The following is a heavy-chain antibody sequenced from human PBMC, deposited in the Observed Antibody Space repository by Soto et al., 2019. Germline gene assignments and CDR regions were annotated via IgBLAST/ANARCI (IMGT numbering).Heavy chain of an antibody. V-gene: IGHV4-4*07. D-gene: IGHD3-10*01. CDR2: IYTSGAT. Sequence: QVQLQESGPGLVKPSETLSLNCTVSSGSMYGFYWSWFRQSPGKGLEWIGRIYTSGATSYHPSLKSRVSMSVSDSKTQFYLRLTSVTAADTAVYYCARANRPFRGDGAFDSWGQGTLVTVSS. J-gene: IGHJ4*02. CDR1: SGSMYGFY. CDR3: ARANRPFRGDGAFDS.